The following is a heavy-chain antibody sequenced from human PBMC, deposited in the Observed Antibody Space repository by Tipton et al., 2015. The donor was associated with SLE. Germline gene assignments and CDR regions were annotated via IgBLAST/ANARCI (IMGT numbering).Heavy chain of an antibody. J-gene: IGHJ4*02. Sequence: VQLVQSGGGLVQPGGSLRLSCVASGFTFSVYWMHWVRQAPGKGLVWVSRINGDGTMTNYADSVKGRFTISRDNAKNTLYLQMNSLRAEDTAVYYCVRGDWGSGYWAQGTLVTVSS. CDR1: GFTFSVYW. CDR3: VRGDWGSGY. V-gene: IGHV3-74*02. CDR2: INGDGTMT. D-gene: IGHD7-27*01.